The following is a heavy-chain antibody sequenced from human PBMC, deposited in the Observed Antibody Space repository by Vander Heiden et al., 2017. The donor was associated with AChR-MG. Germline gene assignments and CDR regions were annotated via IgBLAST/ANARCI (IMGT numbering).Heavy chain of an antibody. CDR1: GFTFSSYS. Sequence: EVQLVESGGGLVQPGGSLRLSCAASGFTFSSYSMNWVRQAPGKGLEWVSYISSSSSTIYYADSVKGRFTISRDNAKNSLYLQMNSLRDEDTAVYYCARDMSSGYYYSPDAFDIWGQGTMVTVSS. CDR3: ARDMSSGYYYSPDAFDI. J-gene: IGHJ3*02. CDR2: ISSSSSTI. V-gene: IGHV3-48*02. D-gene: IGHD3-22*01.